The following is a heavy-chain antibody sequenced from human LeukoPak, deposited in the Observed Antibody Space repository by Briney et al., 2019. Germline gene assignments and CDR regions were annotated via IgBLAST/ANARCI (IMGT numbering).Heavy chain of an antibody. J-gene: IGHJ4*02. Sequence: SETLSLTCTVSGGSISSSSYYWGWIRQPPGKGLEWIGSIYYSGSTYYNPSLKSRVTISVDTSKNQFSLKLSSVTAADTAVYYCAKVWWLPDYWGQGTLVTVSS. D-gene: IGHD2-8*02. CDR1: GGSISSSSYY. V-gene: IGHV4-39*07. CDR2: IYYSGST. CDR3: AKVWWLPDY.